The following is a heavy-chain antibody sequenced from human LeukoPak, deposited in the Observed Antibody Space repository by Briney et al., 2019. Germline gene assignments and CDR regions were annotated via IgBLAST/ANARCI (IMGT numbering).Heavy chain of an antibody. CDR3: AREAIAAAFDP. Sequence: GSLRLSCAASGFTFSSYEMNRVCQAPGKGLEWVSYISSSGSTIYYADSVKGRFTISRDNAKNSLYLQMNSLRAEDTAVYYCAREAIAAAFDPWGQGTLVTVSS. CDR2: ISSSGSTI. D-gene: IGHD6-13*01. J-gene: IGHJ5*02. V-gene: IGHV3-48*03. CDR1: GFTFSSYE.